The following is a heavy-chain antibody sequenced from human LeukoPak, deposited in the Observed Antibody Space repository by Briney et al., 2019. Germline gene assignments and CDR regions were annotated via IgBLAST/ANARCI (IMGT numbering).Heavy chain of an antibody. CDR3: ARGHRADGYSYGPYYFDY. V-gene: IGHV3-53*01. D-gene: IGHD5-24*01. CDR1: GVIVSINY. Sequence: PGGSLRLSCAASGVIVSINYMSWVRQAPGKGLECGSVINSGGSTYHADSVKGRFTISRDNSKNTLYLQMNSLRAEDTAVYYCARGHRADGYSYGPYYFDYWGQGTLVTVSS. J-gene: IGHJ4*02. CDR2: INSGGST.